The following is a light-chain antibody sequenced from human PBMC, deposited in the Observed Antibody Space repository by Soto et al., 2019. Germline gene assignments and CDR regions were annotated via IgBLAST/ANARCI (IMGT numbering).Light chain of an antibody. V-gene: IGLV1-44*01. CDR3: QSYDSSLRASV. Sequence: QSVLTQPPSASGAPGQRVTISCSGGSSNIGTYTVHWYQQRTGTAPKLLIYSNTQRPPGVSDRFSGSKSGTSASLAISGLQSEDEADYYCQSYDSSLRASVFGGGTQLTVL. J-gene: IGLJ2*01. CDR1: SSNIGTYT. CDR2: SNT.